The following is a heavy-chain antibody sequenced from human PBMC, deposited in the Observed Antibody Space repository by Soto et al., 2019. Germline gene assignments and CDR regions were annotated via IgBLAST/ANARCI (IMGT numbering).Heavy chain of an antibody. J-gene: IGHJ3*02. CDR3: ARDISDSSGPRGAFDI. CDR2: IWYDGSNK. Sequence: GGSLSLSCAASGFTFSSYGMHWVRQAPGKGLEWVAVIWYDGSNKYYADSVKGRFTISRDNSKNTLYLQMNSLRAEDTAVYYCARDISDSSGPRGAFDIWGQGTMVTVSS. V-gene: IGHV3-33*01. D-gene: IGHD3-22*01. CDR1: GFTFSSYG.